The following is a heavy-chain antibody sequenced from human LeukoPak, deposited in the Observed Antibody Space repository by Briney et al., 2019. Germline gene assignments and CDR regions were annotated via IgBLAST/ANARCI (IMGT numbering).Heavy chain of an antibody. CDR2: ITTSDGNT. CDR1: GFTFSSYT. D-gene: IGHD1-26*01. Sequence: GGSLRLSCAASGFTFSSYTMSWVRQAPGKGLEWVSTITTSDGNTYYADSVKGRFTISRDNSKNTLYLQMNSLRAEDTAVYYCAILSREYYGMDVWGQGTTVTVSS. V-gene: IGHV3-23*01. CDR3: AILSREYYGMDV. J-gene: IGHJ6*02.